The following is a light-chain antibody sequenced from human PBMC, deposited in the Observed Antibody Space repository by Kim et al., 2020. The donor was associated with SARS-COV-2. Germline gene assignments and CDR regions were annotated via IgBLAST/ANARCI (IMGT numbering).Light chain of an antibody. Sequence: SYELTQPPSVSVSPGQPASITCSGDKLGDKYACWYQQKPGQSPVLVIYQDSKRPSGIPARFSASNSGTPAPLTISGPQPMDEADYYFHAWASMTVVFGGG. CDR2: QDS. V-gene: IGLV3-1*01. CDR3: HAWASMTVV. CDR1: KLGDKY. J-gene: IGLJ2*01.